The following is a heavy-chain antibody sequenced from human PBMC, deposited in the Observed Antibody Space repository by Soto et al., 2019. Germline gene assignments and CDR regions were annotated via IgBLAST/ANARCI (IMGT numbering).Heavy chain of an antibody. D-gene: IGHD1-26*01. CDR1: GYTFTGYY. V-gene: IGHV1-2*04. J-gene: IGHJ6*02. Sequence: QVQLVQSGAEVKKPGASVKVSCKASGYTFTGYYMHWVRQAPGQGLEWMGWINPNSGGPNYAQKCQGWVTMTRDTSSRTAYMELSRLGSDDTAVYYCAIGPPWGGSYNYSYGLYVLGPGTTVTVCS. CDR2: INPNSGGP. CDR3: AIGPPWGGSYNYSYGLYV.